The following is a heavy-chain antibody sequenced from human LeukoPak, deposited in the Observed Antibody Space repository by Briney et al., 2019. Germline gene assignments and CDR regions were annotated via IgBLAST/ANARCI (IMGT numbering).Heavy chain of an antibody. Sequence: SGTLSLTCAVSGYSISSSNWWGWIRQPPGKGLEWIGYIYYSGSTYYNPSLKSRVTISVDTSKNQFSLELSSVTAVDTAVYYCARSVDGGNSPFDYWGQGTLVTVSS. V-gene: IGHV4-28*01. D-gene: IGHD4-23*01. CDR1: GYSISSSNW. J-gene: IGHJ4*02. CDR3: ARSVDGGNSPFDY. CDR2: IYYSGST.